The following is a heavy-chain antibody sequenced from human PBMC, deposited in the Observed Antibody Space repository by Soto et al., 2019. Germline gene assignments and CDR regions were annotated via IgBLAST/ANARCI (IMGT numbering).Heavy chain of an antibody. CDR1: GYSFTTYW. J-gene: IGHJ3*02. Sequence: GESLKISCKGSGYSFTTYWIGWVRQMPGKGLEWMGIIYPGDSDTSYSPSFQGQVTISADKSISTAYLQWSSLKASDTAMYYCPRLVRPGTLNAAFHIWGQGTMVTVSS. CDR2: IYPGDSDT. CDR3: PRLVRPGTLNAAFHI. V-gene: IGHV5-51*01.